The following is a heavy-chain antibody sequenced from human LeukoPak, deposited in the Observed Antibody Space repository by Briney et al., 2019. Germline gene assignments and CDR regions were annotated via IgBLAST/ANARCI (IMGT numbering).Heavy chain of an antibody. J-gene: IGHJ3*02. CDR1: GGPISSYY. CDR2: IYTSGST. D-gene: IGHD6-13*01. Sequence: SETLSLTCTVSGGPISSYYWSWIRQPPGKGLEWIGYIYTSGSTNYNPPLKSRVPISVDTSKNQFSLKLSSVTAADTAVYYCARPRTAAGPDAFDIWAKGQWSPSLQ. V-gene: IGHV4-4*09. CDR3: ARPRTAAGPDAFDI.